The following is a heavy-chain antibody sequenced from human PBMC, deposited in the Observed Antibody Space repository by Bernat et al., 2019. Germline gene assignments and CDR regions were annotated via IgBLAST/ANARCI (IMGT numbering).Heavy chain of an antibody. V-gene: IGHV1-3*01. J-gene: IGHJ4*02. Sequence: QVHLVQSGAEVKKPGASLKVSCKASGYTFTSYVMHWVRQAPGQRLEWMGWINAGNGYTKYSQKFQGRVIITRDTSATTAYMELSSLRSEDTAVYYCGDSSSWSPPIGWGQGTPVTVSS. CDR1: GYTFTSYV. CDR3: GDSSSWSPPIG. D-gene: IGHD6-13*01. CDR2: INAGNGYT.